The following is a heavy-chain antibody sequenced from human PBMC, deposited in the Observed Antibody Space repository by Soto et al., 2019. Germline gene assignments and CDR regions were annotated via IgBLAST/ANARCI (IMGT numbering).Heavy chain of an antibody. CDR3: ATSIRDIGATNTYFDY. CDR1: GGTFSSYA. D-gene: IGHD5-12*01. CDR2: IIPIFGTA. J-gene: IGHJ4*02. V-gene: IGHV1-69*06. Sequence: GASVKVSCKASGGTFSSYAISWVRQAPGQGLEWMGGIIPIFGTAIYAQKFQGRVTMTEDTSTDTAYMELSSLRSEDTAVYYCATSIRDIGATNTYFDYWGQGTLVTVSS.